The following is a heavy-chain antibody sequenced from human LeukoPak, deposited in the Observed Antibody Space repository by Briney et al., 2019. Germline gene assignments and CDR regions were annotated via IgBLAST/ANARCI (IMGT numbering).Heavy chain of an antibody. CDR1: GYTFTSYD. D-gene: IGHD3-3*01. Sequence: ASVKVSCKASGYTFTSYDINWVRQATGQGLEWMGWMNPNSGNTGYAQKFQGRVTMTRNTSISTAYMELSSLRSEDTAVYYCASGEWLLYPLCYWGQGTLVTVSS. V-gene: IGHV1-8*01. CDR3: ASGEWLLYPLCY. CDR2: MNPNSGNT. J-gene: IGHJ4*02.